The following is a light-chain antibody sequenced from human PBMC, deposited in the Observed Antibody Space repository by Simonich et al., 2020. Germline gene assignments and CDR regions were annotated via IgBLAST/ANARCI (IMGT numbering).Light chain of an antibody. CDR1: SGSIASNY. CDR2: ENN. Sequence: NFMLTQPHSVSESPGKTVTISCTRISGSIASNYVQWYQQRPGSSPTTVLYENNQRPPGCPDRFSGSIDSSSNSASLTISGLKTEDEADYYCQSYDSSNQVFGGGTKLTVL. J-gene: IGLJ2*01. CDR3: QSYDSSNQV. V-gene: IGLV6-57*01.